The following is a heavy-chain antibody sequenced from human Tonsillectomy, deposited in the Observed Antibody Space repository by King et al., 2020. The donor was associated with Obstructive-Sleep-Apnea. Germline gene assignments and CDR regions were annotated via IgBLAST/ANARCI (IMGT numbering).Heavy chain of an antibody. V-gene: IGHV3-48*04. CDR2: ISSSSSTI. Sequence: VQLVESGGGLVQPGGSLRLSCAASGFTFSSYSMNWVRQAPGKGLEWVSYISSSSSTIYYADSVKGRFTISRDNAKNSLYLQMNSLRAEDTAVYYCARGGDYVWGSYGTLEYFDYWGQGTLVTVSS. D-gene: IGHD3-16*01. J-gene: IGHJ4*02. CDR1: GFTFSSYS. CDR3: ARGGDYVWGSYGTLEYFDY.